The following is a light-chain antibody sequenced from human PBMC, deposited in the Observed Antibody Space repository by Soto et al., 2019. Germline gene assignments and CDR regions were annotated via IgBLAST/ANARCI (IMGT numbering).Light chain of an antibody. V-gene: IGLV2-14*01. CDR1: SSDVGGCNY. Sequence: QSALTQPASVSGSPGQSITISCTGTSSDVGGCNYVSWYQQHPGKAPKLLLYDVSNRPSGVSNRFSGSKSGNTASLTISGLQAEDEADDYCSSYTSSSTYVVFGGGTKLTVL. CDR3: SSYTSSSTYVV. J-gene: IGLJ2*01. CDR2: DVS.